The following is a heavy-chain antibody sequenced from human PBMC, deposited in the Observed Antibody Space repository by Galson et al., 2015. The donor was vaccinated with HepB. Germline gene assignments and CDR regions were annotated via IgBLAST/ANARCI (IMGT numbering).Heavy chain of an antibody. J-gene: IGHJ4*02. CDR1: GFTFSNYG. CDR3: ARDLGRVTAIPFH. CDR2: IRYDGNNK. D-gene: IGHD2-21*02. Sequence: LRLSCAASGFTFSNYGMHWVRQAPGKGLEWVALIRYDGNNKYYADSVKGRFTVSRDISRKTLYLQMNSLRAEDTAVYYCARDLGRVTAIPFHWGQGTLVVVSS. V-gene: IGHV3-33*01.